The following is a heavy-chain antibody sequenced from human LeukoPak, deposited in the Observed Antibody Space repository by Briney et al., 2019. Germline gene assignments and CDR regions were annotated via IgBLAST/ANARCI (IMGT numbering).Heavy chain of an antibody. Sequence: GSLRLSCAASGFTFSSYAMSWVRQAPGKGLEWIGSIYYSGSTSLKSRVTISVDTSKNQFSLRLTSVTAADTAVYYCARVGRGWGDIDYWGPRTLVTVSS. CDR1: GFTFSSYA. CDR2: IYYSGST. CDR3: ARVGRGWGDIDY. D-gene: IGHD6-19*01. V-gene: IGHV4-39*07. J-gene: IGHJ4*02.